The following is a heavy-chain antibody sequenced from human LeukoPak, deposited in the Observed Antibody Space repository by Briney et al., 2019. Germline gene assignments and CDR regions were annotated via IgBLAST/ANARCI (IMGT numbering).Heavy chain of an antibody. CDR2: LIGNDGTT. D-gene: IGHD1-7*01. CDR3: ARTILCDY. CDR1: GFTFSNAW. Sequence: GGSLRLSCAASGFTFSNAWMSWVRQAPGKGLQWVSSLIGNDGTTYYADSVKGRFTISRDSSKNTLYLQMNSLRAEDTAIYYCARTILCDYWGQGTLVTVSS. V-gene: IGHV3-23*01. J-gene: IGHJ4*02.